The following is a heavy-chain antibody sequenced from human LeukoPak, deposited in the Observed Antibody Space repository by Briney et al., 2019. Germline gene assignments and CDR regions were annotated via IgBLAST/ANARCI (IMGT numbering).Heavy chain of an antibody. D-gene: IGHD3-9*01. V-gene: IGHV3-30-3*01. J-gene: IGHJ4*02. CDR2: ISYDGSNK. CDR1: RLTFSSYA. CDR3: ARDNRWWLRYFDWLREYYFDY. Sequence: GGSLRLSCIASRLTFSSYAMHWVRQAPGKGLEWVAVISYDGSNKYYADSVKGRFTISRDNSKNTLYLQMNSLRAEDTAVYYCARDNRWWLRYFDWLREYYFDYWGQGTLVTVSS.